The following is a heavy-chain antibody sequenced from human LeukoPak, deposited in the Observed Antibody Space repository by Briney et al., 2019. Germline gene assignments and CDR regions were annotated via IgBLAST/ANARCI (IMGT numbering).Heavy chain of an antibody. Sequence: PSETLSLTCTVSGGSITSYYWSWVRQPAGQGLEWIGRIYNSGNTNYNSSLKSRVTMSVDTSKNQFSLKLTSVTAADTAVYYCARDPGEWGQGTLVTVSS. CDR1: GGSITSYY. V-gene: IGHV4-4*07. CDR3: ARDPGE. J-gene: IGHJ4*02. CDR2: IYNSGNT. D-gene: IGHD7-27*01.